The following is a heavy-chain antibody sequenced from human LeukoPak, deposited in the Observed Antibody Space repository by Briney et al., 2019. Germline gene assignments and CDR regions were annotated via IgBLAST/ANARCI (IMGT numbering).Heavy chain of an antibody. D-gene: IGHD3-16*01. J-gene: IGHJ5*02. CDR3: ARDVSAGGTNWFDP. CDR1: GYTFTGYY. CDR2: INSNSGGP. Sequence: GASVKVSCKASGYTFTGYYIHWVRQAPGQGLEWMGWINSNSGGPNYAQKFQGRVTMTRDTSISTAYMEMSRLRSDDTAVYYCARDVSAGGTNWFDPWGQGTLVTVSS. V-gene: IGHV1-2*02.